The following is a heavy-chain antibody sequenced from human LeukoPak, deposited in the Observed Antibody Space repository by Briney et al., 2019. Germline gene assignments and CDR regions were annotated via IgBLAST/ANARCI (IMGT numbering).Heavy chain of an antibody. D-gene: IGHD3-22*01. CDR2: INPNSGGT. CDR1: GYTFTGYY. CDR3: ARVIGGYTYYYDSSGYFPDY. V-gene: IGHV1-2*02. Sequence: ASVKVSCKASGYTFTGYYMHWVRQAPGQGLEWMGWINPNSGGTNYAQKFQGRVTMTRDTSISTAYMEPSRLRSDDTAVYYCARVIGGYTYYYDSSGYFPDYWGQGTLVTVSS. J-gene: IGHJ4*02.